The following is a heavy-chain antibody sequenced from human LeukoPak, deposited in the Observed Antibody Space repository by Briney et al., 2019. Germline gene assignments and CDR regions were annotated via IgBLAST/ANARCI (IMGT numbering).Heavy chain of an antibody. CDR2: ISGSGGST. CDR3: ARGGLRYFDWLSNL. J-gene: IGHJ4*02. D-gene: IGHD3-9*01. Sequence: GGSLRLSCAASGFTFSSYGMSWVRQAPGKGLEWVSAISGSGGSTYYADSVKGRFTISRDNSKNTLYLQMNSLRAEDTAVYYCARGGLRYFDWLSNLWGQGTLVTVSS. V-gene: IGHV3-23*01. CDR1: GFTFSSYG.